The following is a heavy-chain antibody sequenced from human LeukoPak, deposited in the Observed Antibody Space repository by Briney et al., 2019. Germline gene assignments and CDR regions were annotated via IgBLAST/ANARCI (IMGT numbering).Heavy chain of an antibody. D-gene: IGHD2-21*01. CDR1: GGTFSSYA. Sequence: ASVKVSCKASGGTFSSYAISWARQAPGQGLEWMGGIIPIFGTANYAQKFQGRVTITADESTSTAYMELSSLRSEDTAVYHCAREGGGDTVYYFDYWGQGTLVTVSS. CDR2: IIPIFGTA. V-gene: IGHV1-69*13. CDR3: AREGGGDTVYYFDY. J-gene: IGHJ4*02.